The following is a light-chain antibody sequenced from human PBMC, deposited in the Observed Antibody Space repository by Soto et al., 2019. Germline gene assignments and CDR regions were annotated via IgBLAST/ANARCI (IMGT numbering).Light chain of an antibody. CDR1: SSDVGGYNY. V-gene: IGLV2-14*01. Sequence: QSVLAQPASVSGSPGQSITISCTGTSSDVGGYNYVSWYQQHPGKAPKLMIYDVGNRPSGVSNRFSGSKSGNTASLTISGLQAEDEADYYCSSYTSSSTLAVFGTGTKVTVL. J-gene: IGLJ1*01. CDR3: SSYTSSSTLAV. CDR2: DVG.